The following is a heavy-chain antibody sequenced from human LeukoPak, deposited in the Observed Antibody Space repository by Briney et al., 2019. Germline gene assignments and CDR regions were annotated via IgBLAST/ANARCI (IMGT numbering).Heavy chain of an antibody. CDR2: ISSASNTI. J-gene: IGHJ5*02. Sequence: GGSLRLSCAASGFTFSSYSMNWVRQAPGKGLEWISYISSASNTIYYADSVKGRFTISRDNAKNSVYLQMNSLRAEDTAMYYCARDGWFGDYNWFDPWGQGTLVTVSS. V-gene: IGHV3-48*01. CDR3: ARDGWFGDYNWFDP. D-gene: IGHD3-10*01. CDR1: GFTFSSYS.